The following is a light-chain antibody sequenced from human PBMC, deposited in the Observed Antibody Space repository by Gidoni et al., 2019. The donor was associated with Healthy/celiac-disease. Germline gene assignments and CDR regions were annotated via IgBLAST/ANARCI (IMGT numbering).Light chain of an antibody. CDR3: SSYTSSSTVV. CDR1: SSDVGGYNY. J-gene: IGLJ2*01. CDR2: EVS. Sequence: PGQSINISCTGTSSDVGGYNYVSWYQQHPGKAPKLMIYEVSNRPSGVSNRFSGSKSGNTASLTISGLQAEDEADYYCSSYTSSSTVVFGGGTKL. V-gene: IGLV2-14*01.